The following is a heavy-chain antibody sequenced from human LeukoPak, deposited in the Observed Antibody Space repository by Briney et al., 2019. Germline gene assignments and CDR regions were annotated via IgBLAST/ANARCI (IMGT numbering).Heavy chain of an antibody. J-gene: IGHJ4*02. CDR1: GGSISSSNYY. CDR3: ARSRYGGSSGC. Sequence: SETLSLTCTVSGGSISSSNYYWGWIRQPPGKGLEWIGSIYYSGNTYYNPSLKSRVTISVDTSKNQFSLKLTSVTAADTAVYYCARSRYGGSSGCWGQGTLVTVSS. V-gene: IGHV4-39*01. CDR2: IYYSGNT. D-gene: IGHD1-26*01.